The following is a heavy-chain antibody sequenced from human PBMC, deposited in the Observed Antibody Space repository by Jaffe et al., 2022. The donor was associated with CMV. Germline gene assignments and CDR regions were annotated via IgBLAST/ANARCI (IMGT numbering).Heavy chain of an antibody. V-gene: IGHV4-59*01. CDR2: ISYSGST. CDR1: GGSISRYY. D-gene: IGHD2-21*02. CDR3: ATYGGHSDDAFDI. Sequence: QVQLQESGPGLVKPSETLSLTCTVSGGSISRYYWSWIRQPPGKGLEWIGYISYSGSTNYSPSLKSRVTISVDTSKNQFSLKLSSVTAADTAVYYCATYGGHSDDAFDIWGQGTMVTVSA. J-gene: IGHJ3*02.